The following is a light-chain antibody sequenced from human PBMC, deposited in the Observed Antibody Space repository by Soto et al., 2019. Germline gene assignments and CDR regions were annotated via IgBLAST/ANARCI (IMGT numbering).Light chain of an antibody. CDR2: GAS. Sequence: EIVLTQSPGTLSLSPGERATLSCRASQSVSSSYLAWYQQKLGQAPRLLIYGASSRATGIPDRFSGSGSGTDFTLTISRLEPEDFAVFYCQQYVSSPLLTFGGGTKVEIK. CDR3: QQYVSSPLLT. CDR1: QSVSSSY. J-gene: IGKJ4*01. V-gene: IGKV3-20*01.